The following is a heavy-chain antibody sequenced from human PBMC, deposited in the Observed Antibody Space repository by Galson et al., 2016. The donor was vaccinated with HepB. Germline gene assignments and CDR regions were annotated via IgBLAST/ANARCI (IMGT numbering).Heavy chain of an antibody. CDR2: IYSGGNT. J-gene: IGHJ4*02. CDR3: ARGPLGEFQSYYFDQ. V-gene: IGHV3-53*01. D-gene: IGHD3-16*01. Sequence: SLRLSCAASGFIFRNYQMSWVRQAPGKGPEWVSVIYSGGNTYYGDSVKGRFTISRDNSKNTVYLQLNSLRAEDTAVYYCARGPLGEFQSYYFDQLGQGTLVTVSS. CDR1: GFIFRNYQ.